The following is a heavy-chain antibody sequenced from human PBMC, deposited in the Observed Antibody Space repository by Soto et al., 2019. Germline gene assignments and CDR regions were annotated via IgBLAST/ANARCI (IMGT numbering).Heavy chain of an antibody. CDR2: LSYSGSA. Sequence: PSETLSLTCTVSAASSGRSSYFWGWIRQPPGKGLEWIGSLSYSGSAYYNPSLYSRVTISADTSKNLLSLKLRSVTAADTAVYYCARRDRGGNGGKSFPFWGQGTLVTVSS. J-gene: IGHJ4*02. D-gene: IGHD5-12*01. CDR3: ARRDRGGNGGKSFPF. CDR1: AASSGRSSYF. V-gene: IGHV4-39*01.